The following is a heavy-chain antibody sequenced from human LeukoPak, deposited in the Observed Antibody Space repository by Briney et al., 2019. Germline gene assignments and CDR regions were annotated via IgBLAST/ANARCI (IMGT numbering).Heavy chain of an antibody. Sequence: GGSLRLSCAASVFTFSSYAMSWVRQAPGKGLEWVSAISGSGGSTYYADSVKGRFTISRDNSKNTLYLQMNSLRAEDTAVYYCPKSPISTSPFCMDVWGQGTTVTVSS. CDR1: VFTFSSYA. CDR3: PKSPISTSPFCMDV. CDR2: ISGSGGST. J-gene: IGHJ6*02. D-gene: IGHD2-2*01. V-gene: IGHV3-23*01.